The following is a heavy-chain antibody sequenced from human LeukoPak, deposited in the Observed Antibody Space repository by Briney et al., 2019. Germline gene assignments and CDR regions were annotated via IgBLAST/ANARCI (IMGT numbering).Heavy chain of an antibody. Sequence: PSETLSLTCAVYGVSFSGYYWSWLRQPPGKGLEWIGEINQRGSTTYNPSLKSRVTISLDTSKNQFSLKLSSVTAADTAVYYCARDGLGRYCSGGSCSDAFDIWGQGRMVTVSS. V-gene: IGHV4-34*01. J-gene: IGHJ3*02. CDR2: INQRGST. D-gene: IGHD2-15*01. CDR3: ARDGLGRYCSGGSCSDAFDI. CDR1: GVSFSGYY.